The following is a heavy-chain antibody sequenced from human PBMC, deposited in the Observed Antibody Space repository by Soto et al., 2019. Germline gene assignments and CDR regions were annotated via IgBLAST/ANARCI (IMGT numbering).Heavy chain of an antibody. J-gene: IGHJ4*02. Sequence: EVQLLESGGGLVQPGGSLRLSCAASGFTFSNYAMSWVRQAPGKGLEWVSVISGSGGSTYYADSVKGRFTISRDNSKNTLYLPMNSLRAEDTAVYYCAKDPDGDYLLGYFDYWGQGTLVTVSS. CDR1: GFTFSNYA. D-gene: IGHD4-17*01. CDR3: AKDPDGDYLLGYFDY. CDR2: ISGSGGST. V-gene: IGHV3-23*01.